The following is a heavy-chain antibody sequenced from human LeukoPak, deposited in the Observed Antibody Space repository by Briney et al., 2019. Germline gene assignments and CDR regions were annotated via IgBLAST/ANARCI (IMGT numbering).Heavy chain of an antibody. Sequence: ASVKVSCKVSGYTLPGYYMHWVRQAPGQGLEWMGWINPNSGGTNYAQKFQGRVTMTRDTSISTAYMELSRLRSDDTAVYYCAREHSSSSGKVFDYWGQGTLVTVSS. J-gene: IGHJ4*02. CDR1: GYTLPGYY. CDR2: INPNSGGT. CDR3: AREHSSSSGKVFDY. V-gene: IGHV1-2*02. D-gene: IGHD6-6*01.